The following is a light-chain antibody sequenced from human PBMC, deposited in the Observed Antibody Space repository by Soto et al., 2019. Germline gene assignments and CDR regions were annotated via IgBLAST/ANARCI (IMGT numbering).Light chain of an antibody. CDR2: DAS. J-gene: IGKJ2*01. V-gene: IGKV1-5*01. CDR1: QRISSW. CDR3: QQYNSYPMYT. Sequence: DIQMTQSPSTLSASVGDRVTITCRASQRISSWLAWYQQKPGKAPKLLIYDASSLESGVPSRFSGSGSGTELTLTISSLQPDDFATYYCQQYNSYPMYTFGQGTKLEIK.